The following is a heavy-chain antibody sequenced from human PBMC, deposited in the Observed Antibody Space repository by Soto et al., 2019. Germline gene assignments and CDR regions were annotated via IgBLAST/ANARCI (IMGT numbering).Heavy chain of an antibody. J-gene: IGHJ3*02. V-gene: IGHV3-23*01. CDR2: ISGSGGST. CDR3: ARGVYSGYDYDVDDAFDI. Sequence: GGSLRLSCAASGFTFSSYAMSWVRQAPGKGLEWVSAISGSGGSTYYADSVKGRFTISRDNSKNTLYLQMNSLRAEDTAVYYCARGVYSGYDYDVDDAFDIWGQGTMVTVSS. CDR1: GFTFSSYA. D-gene: IGHD5-12*01.